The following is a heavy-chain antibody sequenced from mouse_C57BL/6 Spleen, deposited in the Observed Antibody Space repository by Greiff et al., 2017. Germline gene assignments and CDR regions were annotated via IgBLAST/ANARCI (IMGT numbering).Heavy chain of an antibody. CDR1: GFNIKNTY. CDR3: DRGGVGSSDWYFDV. Sequence: DVQLQESVAELVRPGASVKLSCTASGFNIKNTYMHWVKQRPEQGLEWIGRIDPANGNTKYAPKFQGKATITADPSSNTAYLQLSSLTSEDTAIYDCDRGGVGSSDWYFDVWGTGTTVTVSS. CDR2: IDPANGNT. D-gene: IGHD1-1*01. J-gene: IGHJ1*03. V-gene: IGHV14-3*01.